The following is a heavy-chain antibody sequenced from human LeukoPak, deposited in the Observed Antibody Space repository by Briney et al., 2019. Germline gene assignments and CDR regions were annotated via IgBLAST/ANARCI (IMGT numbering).Heavy chain of an antibody. CDR1: GYTFTSYD. J-gene: IGHJ6*02. CDR2: MNPNSGNT. Sequence: ASVKVSCKASGYTFTSYDINWVRQATGQGLEWMGWMNPNSGNTGYAQKFQGRVTMTRNTSISTAYMELSSLRSEDTAVYYCARQYSSGWDLYYYYYYGMDVWGQGTTVTVSS. D-gene: IGHD6-19*01. CDR3: ARQYSSGWDLYYYYYYGMDV. V-gene: IGHV1-8*01.